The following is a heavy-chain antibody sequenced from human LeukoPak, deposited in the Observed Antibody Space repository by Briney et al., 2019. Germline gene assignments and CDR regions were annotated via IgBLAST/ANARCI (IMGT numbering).Heavy chain of an antibody. CDR2: VYYSGST. V-gene: IGHV4-59*02. Sequence: SETLPLTCVVSGGSVSGYYWGWIRQPPGRGLEWIGYVYYSGSTNYNPSFKSRITISVDTSRNQFSLQLSSVTAADTAVYYCARIHRYCSGGACYVLDNWGQGTLVAVSS. D-gene: IGHD2-15*01. CDR1: GGSVSGYY. J-gene: IGHJ4*02. CDR3: ARIHRYCSGGACYVLDN.